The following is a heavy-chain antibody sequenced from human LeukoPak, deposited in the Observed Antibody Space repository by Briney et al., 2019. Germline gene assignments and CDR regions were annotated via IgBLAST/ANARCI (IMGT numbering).Heavy chain of an antibody. J-gene: IGHJ5*02. V-gene: IGHV4-39*07. CDR2: IYYSGST. Sequence: SETLSLTCTVSGGSISSSSYYWGWIRQPPGKGLEWIGSIYYSGSTYYNPSLKSRVTISVDTSKNQFSLKLSSVTAADTAVYYCARYRIAARDWFDPWGQGTLVTVSS. D-gene: IGHD6-25*01. CDR3: ARYRIAARDWFDP. CDR1: GGSISSSSYY.